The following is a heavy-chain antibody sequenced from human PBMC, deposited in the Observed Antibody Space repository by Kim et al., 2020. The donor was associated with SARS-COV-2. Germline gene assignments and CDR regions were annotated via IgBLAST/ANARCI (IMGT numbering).Heavy chain of an antibody. J-gene: IGHJ4*02. D-gene: IGHD2-2*01. CDR2: T. CDR3: ARLCRAALSDY. V-gene: IGHV4-59*08. Sequence: TNSSHSLKRRVTVSVDTSKNQCALNLSSVTAADTAVYYCARLCRAALSDYWGQGTLVTVSS.